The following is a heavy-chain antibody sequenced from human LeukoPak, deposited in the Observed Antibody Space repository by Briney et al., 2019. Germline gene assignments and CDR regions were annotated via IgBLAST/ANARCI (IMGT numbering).Heavy chain of an antibody. D-gene: IGHD3-22*01. J-gene: IGHJ2*01. Sequence: PSDTQSLTCTVSGGSISSYYWSWIRQPPGKGLEWIGYIYYSGNTNYNPSLKSRVSISIDTSKNQFSLQLSSVTAADTAVYYCARDRDSSGLRDFDLWGRGTLVTVSA. CDR3: ARDRDSSGLRDFDL. CDR2: IYYSGNT. CDR1: GGSISSYY. V-gene: IGHV4-59*01.